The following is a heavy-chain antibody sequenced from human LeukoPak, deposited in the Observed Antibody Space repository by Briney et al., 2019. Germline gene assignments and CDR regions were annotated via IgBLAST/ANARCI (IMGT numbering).Heavy chain of an antibody. D-gene: IGHD2-2*01. CDR1: GYTFTGYY. Sequence: ASVNVSCMASGYTFTGYYMHWVRQAAGQGRAWMGWINPNSGGTNYAQKFQGRVTMTRDTSISTAYMELSRLRSDDTAVYYCARDLDIVVVPASGQGDYWGQGTLVTVSS. J-gene: IGHJ4*02. CDR3: ARDLDIVVVPASGQGDY. V-gene: IGHV1-2*02. CDR2: INPNSGGT.